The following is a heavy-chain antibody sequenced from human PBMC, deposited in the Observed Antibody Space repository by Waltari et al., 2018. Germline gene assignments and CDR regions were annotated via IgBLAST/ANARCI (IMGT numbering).Heavy chain of an antibody. V-gene: IGHV3-74*01. D-gene: IGHD2-15*01. J-gene: IGHJ6*02. Sequence: EVQLVESGGGLVQPGGSLRLSCAASGFTSSSYWMHWVRQAPGKGLVWVSRINSDGSSTSYADSVKGRFTISRDNAKNTLYLQMNSLRAEDTAVYYCARDPNGAAGYSSGGFYYYYYYGMDVWGQGTTVTVSS. CDR3: ARDPNGAAGYSSGGFYYYYYYGMDV. CDR1: GFTSSSYW. CDR2: INSDGSST.